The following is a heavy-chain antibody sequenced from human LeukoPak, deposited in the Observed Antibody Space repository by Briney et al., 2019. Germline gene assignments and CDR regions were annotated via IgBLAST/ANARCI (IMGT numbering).Heavy chain of an antibody. Sequence: GGSLRLFCAASGFTFGNSWVHWVRQAPGKGLVWVSLINADGSTTTYADSVKGRFTISRDNARNTLSLQMNSLTIEDTAVYYCVVVVEPPDSDGFDVWGQGTMITVPS. CDR2: INADGSTT. V-gene: IGHV3-74*01. CDR3: VVVVEPPDSDGFDV. J-gene: IGHJ3*01. D-gene: IGHD1-14*01. CDR1: GFTFGNSW.